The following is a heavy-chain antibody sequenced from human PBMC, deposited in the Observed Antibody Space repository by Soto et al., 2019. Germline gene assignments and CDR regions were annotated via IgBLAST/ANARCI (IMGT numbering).Heavy chain of an antibody. J-gene: IGHJ4*02. V-gene: IGHV3-23*01. Sequence: EVQLLESGGGLVQPGGSLRLSCAASGFTFSSYAMSWVRQAPGKGLERVSAISGSGGNTYYADSVKGRFTISRDNSKNTLYLQVNSLRAEDTAVYYCAKGGWVDIAAAGALFDYWGQGTLVTVSS. CDR3: AKGGWVDIAAAGALFDY. CDR1: GFTFSSYA. CDR2: ISGSGGNT. D-gene: IGHD6-13*01.